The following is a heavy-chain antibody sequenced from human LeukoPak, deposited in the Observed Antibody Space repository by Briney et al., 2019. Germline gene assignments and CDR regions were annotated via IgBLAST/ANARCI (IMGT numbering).Heavy chain of an antibody. Sequence: SETLSLTCTVSGASTSSYYWSWIRQPPGKGLEWIGYIYYSGSTNYNPSLKSRVTISVDTSKNQFSLKLTSVTAADTAVYYCASHEPGDAFDIWGQGTMVTVSS. D-gene: IGHD1-1*01. CDR2: IYYSGST. V-gene: IGHV4-59*01. CDR1: GASTSSYY. J-gene: IGHJ3*02. CDR3: ASHEPGDAFDI.